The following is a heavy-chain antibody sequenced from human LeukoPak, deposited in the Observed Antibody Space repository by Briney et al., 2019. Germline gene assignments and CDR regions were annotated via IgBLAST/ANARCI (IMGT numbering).Heavy chain of an antibody. D-gene: IGHD6-13*01. J-gene: IGHJ5*02. CDR3: ARGVVYSSSGNWFDP. CDR2: INHSGST. CDR1: GGSIRSSSYY. Sequence: SETLSLTCTVSGGSIRSSSYYWSWIRQPPGKGLEWIGEINHSGSTNYNPSLKSRVTISVDTSKNQFSLKLSSVTAADTAVYYCARGVVYSSSGNWFDPWGQGTLVTVSS. V-gene: IGHV4-39*07.